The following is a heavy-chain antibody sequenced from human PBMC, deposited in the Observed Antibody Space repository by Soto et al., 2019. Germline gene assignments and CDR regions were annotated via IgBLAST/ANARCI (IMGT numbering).Heavy chain of an antibody. Sequence: SETLSLTCTVSGGSISSYYWSWIRQPPGKGLEWIGYIYYSGSTNYNPSLKSRVTISVDTSKNQFSLKLSSVTAADTAVYYCARVPGYHEPYYYYYGMDVWGQGTTVTVSS. CDR2: IYYSGST. V-gene: IGHV4-59*01. J-gene: IGHJ6*01. CDR3: ARVPGYHEPYYYYYGMDV. CDR1: GGSISSYY. D-gene: IGHD6-25*01.